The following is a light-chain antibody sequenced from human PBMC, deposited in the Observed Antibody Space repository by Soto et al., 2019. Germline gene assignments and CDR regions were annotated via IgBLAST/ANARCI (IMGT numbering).Light chain of an antibody. CDR3: QQSFSTPQT. CDR2: AAS. Sequence: DIQMTQSPPSLSASVGDRVTISCRTSQSIKHYLSGYQQKPGKAPKLLICAASTLQSGVPSRFSGSGSGTDFTLTISSLQPEDFATYFCQQSFSTPQTFGQGTKVELK. V-gene: IGKV1-39*01. CDR1: QSIKHY. J-gene: IGKJ1*01.